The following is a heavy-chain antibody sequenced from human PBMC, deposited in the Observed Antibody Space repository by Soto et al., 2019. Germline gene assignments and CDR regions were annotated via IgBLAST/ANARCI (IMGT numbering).Heavy chain of an antibody. CDR2: ISSSGGDT. CDR1: GFTFSTYA. Sequence: GGSLRLSCAASGFTFSTYAMSWVRQAPGKGLEWVSTISSSGGDTYYADSVKGRFTISRDNSKNTLYLQMDSLRSEDTALYYCAKAHYYGSGTFDYWGQGTLVTVSS. CDR3: AKAHYYGSGTFDY. J-gene: IGHJ4*02. V-gene: IGHV3-23*01. D-gene: IGHD3-10*01.